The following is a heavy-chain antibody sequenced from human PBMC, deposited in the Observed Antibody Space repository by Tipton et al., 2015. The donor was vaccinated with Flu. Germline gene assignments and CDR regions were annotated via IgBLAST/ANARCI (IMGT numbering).Heavy chain of an antibody. CDR1: GGSISSGDYY. CDR3: ARDEITIFGVVIMGMDV. D-gene: IGHD3-3*01. CDR2: IYYSGST. J-gene: IGHJ6*02. V-gene: IGHV4-30-4*01. Sequence: TLSLTCTVSGGSISSGDYYWSWIRQPPGKGLEWIGYIYYSGSTYYNPSLKSRVTISVDTSKNQFSLKLSSVTAADTAVYYCARDEITIFGVVIMGMDVWGQGTTVTVSS.